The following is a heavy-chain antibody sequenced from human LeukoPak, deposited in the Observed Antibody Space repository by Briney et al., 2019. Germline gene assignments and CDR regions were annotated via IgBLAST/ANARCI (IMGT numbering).Heavy chain of an antibody. Sequence: SETLSLTCAVSGYSFSSGYYWGWIRQPPGKGLEWIGSIYHSGSTYYNPSLKSRVTISVDTSKNQFSLKLSSVTAAGTAVYYCARKGKFPDTAVDYWGQGTLVTVSS. CDR2: IYHSGST. CDR3: ARKGKFPDTAVDY. CDR1: GYSFSSGYY. J-gene: IGHJ4*02. V-gene: IGHV4-38-2*01. D-gene: IGHD5-18*01.